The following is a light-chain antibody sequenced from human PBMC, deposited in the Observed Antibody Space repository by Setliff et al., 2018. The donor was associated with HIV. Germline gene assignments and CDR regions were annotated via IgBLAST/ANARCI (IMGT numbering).Light chain of an antibody. CDR1: TSDIGSYNR. CDR2: EVN. J-gene: IGLJ1*01. Sequence: QSALTQPPSVSGSPGQSIIISCTGTTSDIGSYNRVSWYQQRPGTAPKLIIYEVNKRPSGVSNCFSGSKSGTTAPLAISGLQADDEADYYCCSYAGSNIFVVFGTGTRSPS. V-gene: IGLV2-23*02. CDR3: CSYAGSNIFVV.